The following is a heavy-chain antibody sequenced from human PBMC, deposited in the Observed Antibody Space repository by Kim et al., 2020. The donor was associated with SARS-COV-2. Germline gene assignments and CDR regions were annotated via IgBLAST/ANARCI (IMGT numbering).Heavy chain of an antibody. D-gene: IGHD3-9*01. CDR1: GFIFSNFV. Sequence: GGSLRLSCSASGFIFSNFVMHWVRQVPGKGLEFVSAITSNGGSTSYADSVKGRFTISRDNSKNTLYLQMSSLRAVDTAVYYCAKERNDILTGYPGGMDV. CDR3: AKERNDILTGYPGGMDV. J-gene: IGHJ6*01. V-gene: IGHV3-64D*06. CDR2: ITSNGGST.